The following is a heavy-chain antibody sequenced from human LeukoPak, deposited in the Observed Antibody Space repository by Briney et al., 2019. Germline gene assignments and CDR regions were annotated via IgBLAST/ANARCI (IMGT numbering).Heavy chain of an antibody. CDR1: GYTFTGYY. Sequence: ASVKVSCKASGYTFTGYYMHWVRQAPGQGLEWMGWINPNSGGTNYAQKFQGRVTMTRDTSISTAYMEPSRLRSDDTAVYYCARASAIFGPFDYWGQGTLVTVSS. J-gene: IGHJ4*02. V-gene: IGHV1-2*02. CDR2: INPNSGGT. CDR3: ARASAIFGPFDY. D-gene: IGHD3-3*01.